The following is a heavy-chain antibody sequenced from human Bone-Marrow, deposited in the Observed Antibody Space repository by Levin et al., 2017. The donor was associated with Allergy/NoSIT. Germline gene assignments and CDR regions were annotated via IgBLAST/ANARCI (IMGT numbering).Heavy chain of an antibody. CDR2: TYISGRA. D-gene: IGHD2-15*01. CDR3: AGEQCSGDGCYFPQPLES. J-gene: IGHJ4*02. CDR1: GGSVSSGSYH. V-gene: IGHV4-61*02. Sequence: SETLSLTCTVSGGSVSSGSYHWSWIRQPAGTELEWIGRTYISGRANYNPSLKSRVTISLDTSKNQFSLKLTSVTAADTAIYYWAGEQCSGDGCYFPQPLESWGQGTLVTVSS.